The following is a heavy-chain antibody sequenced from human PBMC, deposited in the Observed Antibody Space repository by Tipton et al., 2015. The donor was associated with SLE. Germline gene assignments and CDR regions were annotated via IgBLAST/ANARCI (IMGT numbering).Heavy chain of an antibody. CDR2: INHSGST. V-gene: IGHV4-34*01. CDR3: ARGRLVGGDGSCYFDY. Sequence: TLSLTCAVYGGSFSGYYWSWIRQPPGKGLEWIGEINHSGSTNSNPSLKSRVTLSVATSTNQFSLNLSSVTAADTAVYYCARGRLVGGDGSCYFDYWGQGPLGPGSP. D-gene: IGHD2-21*01. J-gene: IGHJ4*02. CDR1: GGSFSGYY.